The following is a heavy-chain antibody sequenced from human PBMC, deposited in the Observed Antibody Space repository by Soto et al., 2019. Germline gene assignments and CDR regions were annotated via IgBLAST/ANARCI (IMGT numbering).Heavy chain of an antibody. V-gene: IGHV1-24*01. J-gene: IGHJ4*02. CDR3: ATAAPTAVTTFSLPFGY. CDR2: FDPEDGET. Sequence: ASVKLSCKVSGYTLTGLAMHWVRRAPGKGLEWMGGFDPEDGETIYAQKFQGRVTMTEDTSTDTAYMELSSLRSEDTAVYYCATAAPTAVTTFSLPFGYWGQGTLVTVSS. CDR1: GYTLTGLA. D-gene: IGHD4-17*01.